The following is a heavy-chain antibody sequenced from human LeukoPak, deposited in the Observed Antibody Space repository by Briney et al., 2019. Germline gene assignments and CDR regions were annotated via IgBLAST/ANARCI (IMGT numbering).Heavy chain of an antibody. Sequence: GGSLRLSCAASGFTFSSYSMNWVRQAPGKGLEWVSSISSSSSYIYYADSVKGRFTISRDNAKNSLYLQMNSLRAEDTAVYYCARELRHQVNWFDPWGQGTLVTVSS. CDR3: ARELRHQVNWFDP. V-gene: IGHV3-21*01. D-gene: IGHD3-16*01. J-gene: IGHJ5*02. CDR2: ISSSSSYI. CDR1: GFTFSSYS.